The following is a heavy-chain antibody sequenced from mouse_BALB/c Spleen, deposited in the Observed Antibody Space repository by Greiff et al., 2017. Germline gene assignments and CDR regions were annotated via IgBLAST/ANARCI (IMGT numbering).Heavy chain of an antibody. D-gene: IGHD3-3*01. CDR1: GYNFTSYW. CDR2: IYPGSGST. Sequence: QVQLQQPGAELVKPGTSVKLSCKASGYNFTSYWINWVKLRPGQGLEWIGDIYPGSGSTNYNEKFKSEATLTVDTSSSTAYMQLSSLASEDSALYYCARWILGDEISMDYWGQGTSVTVSS. CDR3: ARWILGDEISMDY. J-gene: IGHJ4*01. V-gene: IGHV1-55*01.